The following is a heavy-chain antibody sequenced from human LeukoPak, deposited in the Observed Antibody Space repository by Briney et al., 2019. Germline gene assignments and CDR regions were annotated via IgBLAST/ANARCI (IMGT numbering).Heavy chain of an antibody. D-gene: IGHD5-12*01. CDR1: GFTVSSNY. CDR2: IYSGGST. CDR3: ARGRISPSGYDY. V-gene: IGHV3-53*01. Sequence: GGSLRLSCAASGFTVSSNYMSWVRQAPGKGLEWVSVIYSGGSTYYADSVKGRFTISRDNSKNTLYLQMNSLRAEDTAVYYCARGRISPSGYDYWGQGTLVTVSS. J-gene: IGHJ4*02.